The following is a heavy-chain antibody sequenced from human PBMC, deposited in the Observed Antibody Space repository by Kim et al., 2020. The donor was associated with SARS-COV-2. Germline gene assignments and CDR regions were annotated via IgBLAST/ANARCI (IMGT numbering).Heavy chain of an antibody. CDR3: ARAVSEGDCTGGVCYRIVWFDP. CDR2: INTNTGNP. Sequence: ASVKVSCKASGYTFTSYAMNWVRQAPGQGLEWMGWINTNTGNPTYAQGFTGRFVFSLDTSVSTAYLQISSLKAEDTAVYYCARAVSEGDCTGGVCYRIVWFDPWGQGTLVTVSS. D-gene: IGHD2-8*02. V-gene: IGHV7-4-1*02. CDR1: GYTFTSYA. J-gene: IGHJ5*02.